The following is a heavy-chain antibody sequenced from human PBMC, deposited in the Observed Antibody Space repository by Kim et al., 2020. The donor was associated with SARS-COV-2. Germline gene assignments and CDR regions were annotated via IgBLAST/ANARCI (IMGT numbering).Heavy chain of an antibody. D-gene: IGHD5-12*01. CDR3: ARNLRIVAMCI. Sequence: TGYAQKFQCRVTMTRNTSISTAYMELSSLRSEDTAVYYCARNLRIVAMCIWGQGTLVTVSS. J-gene: IGHJ4*02. CDR2: T. V-gene: IGHV1-8*01.